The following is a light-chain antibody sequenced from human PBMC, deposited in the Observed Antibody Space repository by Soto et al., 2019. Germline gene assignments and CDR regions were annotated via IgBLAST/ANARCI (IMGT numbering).Light chain of an antibody. J-gene: IGLJ7*01. Sequence: QSVLTQPPSASGTPGQRVTISCSGSSSNIGSNTVNGYQQLPGTAPKLLIYSNNQRPSGVPDRFSGSKSGTSAALAISGLQSEDEADYYCAAWDDSLNAAVFGGGTQLTVL. CDR1: SSNIGSNT. V-gene: IGLV1-44*01. CDR3: AAWDDSLNAAV. CDR2: SNN.